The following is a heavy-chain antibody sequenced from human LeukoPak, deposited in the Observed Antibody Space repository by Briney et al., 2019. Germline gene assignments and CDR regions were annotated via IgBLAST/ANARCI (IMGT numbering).Heavy chain of an antibody. CDR1: GGSIISYY. Sequence: PSETLTLTCTVSGGSIISYYWSWIRQPPGRGLEWIGYIFYSGSSNYNPSLKSRVTISVDTSRNQFSLKLSSVTAADTAVYYCARGRGWELSGMYDFDMWGQGTMVTVSS. D-gene: IGHD1-26*01. CDR3: ARGRGWELSGMYDFDM. V-gene: IGHV4-59*01. CDR2: IFYSGSS. J-gene: IGHJ3*02.